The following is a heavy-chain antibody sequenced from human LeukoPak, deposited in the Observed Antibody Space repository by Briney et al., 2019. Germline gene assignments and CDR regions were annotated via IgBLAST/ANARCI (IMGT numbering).Heavy chain of an antibody. J-gene: IGHJ6*03. V-gene: IGHV3-21*01. CDR3: ARGYYGSGSEYYMDV. CDR2: ISSSSSYI. D-gene: IGHD3-10*01. CDR1: GFTFSNYS. Sequence: PGGSLRLSCAASGFTFSNYSMNWVRQAPGKGLEWVSSISSSSSYIYYADSVKGRFTISRDNAKNSLYLQMNSLRAEDTAVYYCARGYYGSGSEYYMDVWGKGTTVTVSS.